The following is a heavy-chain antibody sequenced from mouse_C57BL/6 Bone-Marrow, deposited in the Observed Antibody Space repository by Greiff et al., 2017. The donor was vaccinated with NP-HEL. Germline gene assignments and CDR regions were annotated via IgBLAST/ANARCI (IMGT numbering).Heavy chain of an antibody. CDR2: ISSGGDYL. D-gene: IGHD2-3*01. CDR3: TRVDDGHYEFAY. CDR1: GFTFSSYA. V-gene: IGHV5-9-1*02. Sequence: EVKVVESGEGLVKPGGSLKLSCAASGFTFSSYAMSWVRQTPEKRLEWFAYISSGGDYLYYADTVKGRFTSSRANARNPLYLKMSSLKTEDTAMYYWTRVDDGHYEFAYWGQGTLVTVSA. J-gene: IGHJ3*01.